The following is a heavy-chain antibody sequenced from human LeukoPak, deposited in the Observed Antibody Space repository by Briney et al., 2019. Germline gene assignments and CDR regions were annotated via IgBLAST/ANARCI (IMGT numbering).Heavy chain of an antibody. CDR2: INHSGST. CDR3: ARGRYDFWSGYYRVSWFDP. J-gene: IGHJ5*02. D-gene: IGHD3-3*01. Sequence: PSETLSLTCAVYVGSFSGYYWSWIRQPPGKGLEWIGEINHSGSTNYNPSLKSRVTISVDTSKNQFSLKLSSVTAADTAVYYCARGRYDFWSGYYRVSWFDPWGQGTLVTVSS. V-gene: IGHV4-34*01. CDR1: VGSFSGYY.